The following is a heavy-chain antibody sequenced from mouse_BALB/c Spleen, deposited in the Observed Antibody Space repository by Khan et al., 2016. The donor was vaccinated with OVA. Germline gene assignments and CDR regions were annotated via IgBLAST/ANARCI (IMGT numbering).Heavy chain of an antibody. Sequence: QIQLVQSGPELKKPGETVRISCKASGYTFTTAGMQWVQKMPGKGLKWIGWINTHSGVPKYAEDFKGRFAFSLESSASTAYLTITHLQNEVTATYFCASGYGYGWYFDVWGAVTTVTVSS. J-gene: IGHJ1*01. V-gene: IGHV9-4*02. D-gene: IGHD2-2*01. CDR2: INTHSGVP. CDR1: GYTFTTAG. CDR3: ASGYGYGWYFDV.